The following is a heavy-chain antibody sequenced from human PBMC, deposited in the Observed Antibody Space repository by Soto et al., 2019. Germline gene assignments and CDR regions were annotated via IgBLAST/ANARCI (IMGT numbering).Heavy chain of an antibody. CDR1: EFTVSSNY. CDR3: ERAEGNSGGWAEYFQH. Sequence: EVQLVESGGDLIQPGGSLRLSCAASEFTVSSNYMGWVRQAPGKGLEWVSVLYISGSTYYADSVKGRFTISRDSSKNTLYPQMNSLRAEDTALYYCERAEGNSGGWAEYFQHWGQGTLVTVSS. D-gene: IGHD2-15*01. V-gene: IGHV3-53*01. CDR2: LYISGST. J-gene: IGHJ1*01.